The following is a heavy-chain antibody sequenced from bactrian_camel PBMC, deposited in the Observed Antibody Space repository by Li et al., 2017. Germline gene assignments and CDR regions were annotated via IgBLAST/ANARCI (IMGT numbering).Heavy chain of an antibody. CDR1: GYTYNRNC. Sequence: HVQLVESGGGSVQAGGSLRLSCAASGYTYNRNCMAWFRQAPGKEREGVAAIDTGDGSTYYLNSVGGRFTISQDNAKNTVYLQMNSLKPGDTAMYYCAARGPYCYTKLSVRDFTYWGQGTQVTVS. CDR3: AARGPYCYTKLSVRDFTY. V-gene: IGHV3S1*01. CDR2: IDTGDGST. J-gene: IGHJ6*01. D-gene: IGHD2*01.